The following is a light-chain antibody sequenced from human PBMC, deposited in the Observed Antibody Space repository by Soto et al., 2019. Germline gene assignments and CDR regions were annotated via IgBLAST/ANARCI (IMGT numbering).Light chain of an antibody. CDR2: DAS. CDR1: QSISTW. CDR3: QHYDSYPYT. V-gene: IGKV1-5*01. Sequence: DIQMTQSPSTLSASVGDTVTITCRASQSISTWMAWYQQKPGKAPKLLMFDASTLSGGVPSRFSGSASGTAFTLTISSLQPDDFATYYCQHYDSYPYTFGQGTEVEI. J-gene: IGKJ2*01.